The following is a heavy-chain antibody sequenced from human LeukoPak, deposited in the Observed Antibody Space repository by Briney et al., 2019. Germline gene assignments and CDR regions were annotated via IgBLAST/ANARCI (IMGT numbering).Heavy chain of an antibody. J-gene: IGHJ4*02. V-gene: IGHV3-53*04. CDR1: GFTVSSNY. D-gene: IGHD3-10*02. CDR2: THSGGST. Sequence: GGSLRLSCAASGFTVSSNYMSWVRQAPGKRLEWVSVTHSGGSTYYADSVKGRFTISGHNSKNTLYLQMNSLRAEDTAVYYCARDLEGPGMLGYWGQGTLVTVSS. CDR3: ARDLEGPGMLGY.